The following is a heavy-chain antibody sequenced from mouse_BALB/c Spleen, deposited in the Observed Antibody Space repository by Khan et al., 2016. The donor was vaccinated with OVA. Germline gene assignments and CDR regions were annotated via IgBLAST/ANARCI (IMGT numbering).Heavy chain of an antibody. V-gene: IGHV5-6*02. Sequence: DVMLVESGGDLVKPGGSLKLSCAASGFTFSTYGMSWVRQTPDKRLEWVATISSGGSYTYYPDSVKGRFTISRDNAKNTLNLQMRSLKSADTAMYYCTRLAYYYNSEGFAYWGQGTLVTVSA. D-gene: IGHD1-1*01. J-gene: IGHJ3*01. CDR2: ISSGGSYT. CDR3: TRLAYYYNSEGFAY. CDR1: GFTFSTYG.